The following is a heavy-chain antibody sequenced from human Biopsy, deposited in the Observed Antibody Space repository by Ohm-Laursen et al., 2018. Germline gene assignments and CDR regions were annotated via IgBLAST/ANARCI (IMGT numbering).Heavy chain of an antibody. CDR1: GFTVSRNY. CDR3: AKDQGYYYDRSVYYYFDY. D-gene: IGHD3-22*01. V-gene: IGHV3-23*01. CDR2: ITSSGDTT. J-gene: IGHJ4*02. Sequence: SLRLSCSASGFTVSRNYMSWVRQAPGKGLEWVSAITSSGDTTYYSDSVKGRFTISRDSSKNTLHLQMNSLRAEDTAVYYCAKDQGYYYDRSVYYYFDYWGQGTLVTVSS.